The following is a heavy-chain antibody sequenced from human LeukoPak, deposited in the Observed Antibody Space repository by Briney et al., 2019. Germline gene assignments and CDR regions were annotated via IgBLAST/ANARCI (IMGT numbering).Heavy chain of an antibody. V-gene: IGHV1-18*01. D-gene: IGHD3-10*01. Sequence: GSSVKLSCKASGYTFTNYGITWVRQAPGRGLEWMGWISPYNGNTNYAQKFQGRVTVTTDTSTSTVYMELSSLRSEDTAVYYCARHGSGRYYPAEGRVDYWGQGTLVTVSS. CDR1: GYTFTNYG. CDR2: ISPYNGNT. CDR3: ARHGSGRYYPAEGRVDY. J-gene: IGHJ4*02.